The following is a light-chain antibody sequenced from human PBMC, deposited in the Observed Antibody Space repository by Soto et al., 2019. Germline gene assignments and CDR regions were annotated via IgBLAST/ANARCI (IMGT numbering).Light chain of an antibody. CDR1: QSVSHN. V-gene: IGKV3-15*01. CDR2: GAS. J-gene: IGKJ2*01. Sequence: EILMTQSPATLSVSPGERATLSCRASQSVSHNLAWYQQKPGQAPRLLFYGASTRATGIPARFSGSGSGTDFTLTISSLQSEDLAVYYCQQSNNWPYTFGQGTKLEI. CDR3: QQSNNWPYT.